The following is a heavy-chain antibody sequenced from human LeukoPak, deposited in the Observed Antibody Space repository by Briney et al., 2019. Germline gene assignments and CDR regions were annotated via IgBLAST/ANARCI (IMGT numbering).Heavy chain of an antibody. CDR2: IRSKANSYAT. D-gene: IGHD6-13*01. V-gene: IGHV3-73*01. Sequence: GGSLRLSCAASGFTFSGSAMHWVRQASGRGLEWVGRIRSKANSYATAYAASVKGRFTISRDDSKNTAYLQMNSMKTEDTAVYYCTARAAAEVFDAFDIWGQGTMVTVSS. CDR1: GFTFSGSA. CDR3: TARAAAEVFDAFDI. J-gene: IGHJ3*02.